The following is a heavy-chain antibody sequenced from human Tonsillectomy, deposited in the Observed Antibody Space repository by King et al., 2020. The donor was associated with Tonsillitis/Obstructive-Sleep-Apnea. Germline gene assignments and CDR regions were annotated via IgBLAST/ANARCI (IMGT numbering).Heavy chain of an antibody. CDR3: APGDDILTGIVRN. CDR1: GFIFSTYA. CDR2: ISVSAGNT. J-gene: IGHJ4*02. D-gene: IGHD3-9*01. V-gene: IGHV3-23*04. Sequence: DVQLVQSGGGLVQPGGSLRLSCAASGFIFSTYAMSWVRQAPGKGLEWVSSISVSAGNTYYADSVKGRFTISRDNSNNTLCLQMNSLRAEDTAVYYCAPGDDILTGIVRNWGQGNLVTVSS.